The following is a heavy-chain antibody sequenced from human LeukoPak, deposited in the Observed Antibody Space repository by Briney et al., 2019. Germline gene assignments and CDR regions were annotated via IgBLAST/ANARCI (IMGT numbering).Heavy chain of an antibody. CDR2: ISFDGSIK. Sequence: GGSLRLACAPSGFRFSTYGMHWVRQAPGKGLGWVAVISFDGSIKYYSDCVKGRFTISSDNSKNTLYLQMPGLRSEDTAVYYCASGPYLYYYDSSGYFPTGGWFDPWGEGTLVTVSS. V-gene: IGHV3-30*03. J-gene: IGHJ5*02. D-gene: IGHD3-22*01. CDR3: ASGPYLYYYDSSGYFPTGGWFDP. CDR1: GFRFSTYG.